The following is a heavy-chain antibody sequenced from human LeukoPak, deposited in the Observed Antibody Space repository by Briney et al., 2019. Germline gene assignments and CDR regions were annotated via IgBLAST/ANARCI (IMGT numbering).Heavy chain of an antibody. J-gene: IGHJ4*02. CDR3: ARVNSWTEEPDTGFDY. CDR2: TYFRSKWYN. Sequence: SQTLSLTCAISGDTVSNKRSAWNWIRQSPSRGLEWLGRTYFRSKWYNDYAVSVKSRITINPDTSKNQFSLQLNSVSPEDTAVYYCARVNSWTEEPDTGFDYWGQGILVTVSS. D-gene: IGHD1-14*01. CDR1: GDTVSNKRSA. V-gene: IGHV6-1*01.